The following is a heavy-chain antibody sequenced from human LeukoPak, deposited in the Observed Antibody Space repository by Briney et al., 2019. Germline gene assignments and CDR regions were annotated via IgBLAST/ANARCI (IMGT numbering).Heavy chain of an antibody. J-gene: IGHJ4*02. V-gene: IGHV1-2*02. Sequence: ASVKVSCKASGYTFTGYYMHWVRQAPGQGLEWMGWINPNSGGTNYAQKFQGRVTMTRDTSISTAYMELSRLRSDDTAVYYCARERSGEWYPEPPVDYWGQGTLVTVSS. D-gene: IGHD3-3*01. CDR1: GYTFTGYY. CDR3: ARERSGEWYPEPPVDY. CDR2: INPNSGGT.